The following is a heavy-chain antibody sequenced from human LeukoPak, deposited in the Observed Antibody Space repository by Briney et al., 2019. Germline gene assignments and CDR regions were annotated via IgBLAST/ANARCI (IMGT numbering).Heavy chain of an antibody. D-gene: IGHD2-2*01. J-gene: IGHJ6*03. V-gene: IGHV1-18*01. Sequence: ASVKVSCTASGYTFTSYGISWVRQAPGQGLEWMGWISAYNGNTNYAQKLQGRVTMTTDTSTSTAYMELRSLRSDDTAVYYCARDCRSTSCHYYYMDVWGKGTTVTVSS. CDR1: GYTFTSYG. CDR3: ARDCRSTSCHYYYMDV. CDR2: ISAYNGNT.